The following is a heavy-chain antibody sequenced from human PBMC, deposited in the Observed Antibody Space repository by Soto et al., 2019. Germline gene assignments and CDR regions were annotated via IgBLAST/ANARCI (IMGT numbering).Heavy chain of an antibody. CDR2: IDRKTYNYAT. CDR1: GFTFSDVA. V-gene: IGHV3-73*01. Sequence: GGSLRLSCAASGFTFSDVAMHWVRQASGKGLEWVGRIDRKTYNYATTYGASVKGRFTISRDNSKNTLYLQMNSLRAEDTAEYYCAKCNIVLSSQTYFYHGMDVWGQGTTVTVSS. J-gene: IGHJ6*02. D-gene: IGHD2-21*01. CDR3: AKCNIVLSSQTYFYHGMDV.